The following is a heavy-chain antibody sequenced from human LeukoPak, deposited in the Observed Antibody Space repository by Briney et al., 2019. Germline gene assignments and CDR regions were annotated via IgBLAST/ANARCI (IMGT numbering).Heavy chain of an antibody. CDR3: ARARSGYTSGSDLDF. CDR1: GFTFSSYS. J-gene: IGHJ4*02. V-gene: IGHV3-21*01. D-gene: IGHD6-19*01. CDR2: ISSGSSYI. Sequence: PGGSLRLSCAASGFTFSSYSMNWVRQAPGEGLEWVSFISSGSSYIYYADSVKDQFTISRDNAKNSLYLQMNSLRAEDTAVYYCARARSGYTSGSDLDFWGQGTLVTVSS.